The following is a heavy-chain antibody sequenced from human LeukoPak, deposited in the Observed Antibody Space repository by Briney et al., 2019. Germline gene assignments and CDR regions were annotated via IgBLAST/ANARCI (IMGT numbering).Heavy chain of an antibody. J-gene: IGHJ6*02. CDR1: GGTFSSYA. D-gene: IGHD6-13*01. CDR3: ARSYSSSWYGFHYYGMDV. Sequence: GASVKASCKASGGTFSSYAISWVRQAPGQGLEWMGGIIPIFGTANYAQKFQGRVKITADESTSTAYMELSSLRSEDTAVYYCARSYSSSWYGFHYYGMDVWGQGTTVTVSS. CDR2: IIPIFGTA. V-gene: IGHV1-69*13.